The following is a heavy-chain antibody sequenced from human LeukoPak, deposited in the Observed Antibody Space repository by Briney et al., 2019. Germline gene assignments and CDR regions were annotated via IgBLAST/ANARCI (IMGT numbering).Heavy chain of an antibody. CDR1: GFTFDDYA. J-gene: IGHJ5*02. D-gene: IGHD3-22*01. Sequence: GGSLRLSCAASGFTFDDYAMHWVRQVPGKGLEWVSGISWNSGNIGYADSVKGRFTISRDNAKNTLNLQMNSLRAEDTAVYYCARDLGQYYDTSDNWFDPWGQGTLVTVSS. V-gene: IGHV3-9*01. CDR3: ARDLGQYYDTSDNWFDP. CDR2: ISWNSGNI.